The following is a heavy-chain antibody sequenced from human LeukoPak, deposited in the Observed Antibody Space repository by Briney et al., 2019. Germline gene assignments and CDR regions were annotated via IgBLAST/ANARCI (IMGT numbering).Heavy chain of an antibody. V-gene: IGHV3-30-3*01. Sequence: GGSLRLSCAASGFTFSSYAMHWVRQAPGKGLEWVAVISYDGSNKYYADSVKGRFTISRDNAKNSLYLQMNSLRAEDTAVYYCAREIHSSGWYVDYWGQGTLVTVSS. CDR3: AREIHSSGWYVDY. CDR1: GFTFSSYA. D-gene: IGHD6-19*01. CDR2: ISYDGSNK. J-gene: IGHJ4*02.